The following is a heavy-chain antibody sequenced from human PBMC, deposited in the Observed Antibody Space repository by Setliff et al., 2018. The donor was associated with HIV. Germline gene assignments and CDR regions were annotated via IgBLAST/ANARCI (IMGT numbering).Heavy chain of an antibody. CDR1: GFTFDDYG. D-gene: IGHD6-19*01. V-gene: IGHV3-20*04. CDR3: ATPYASGWYDVLKN. J-gene: IGHJ4*02. Sequence: GGSLRLSCAASGFTFDDYGMSWVRQAPGKGLEWVSGINWNGGSTGYADSVKGRFTISRDNAKNSLSLQMNSLRAEDTAVYFCATPYASGWYDVLKNWGQGTVVTVSS. CDR2: INWNGGST.